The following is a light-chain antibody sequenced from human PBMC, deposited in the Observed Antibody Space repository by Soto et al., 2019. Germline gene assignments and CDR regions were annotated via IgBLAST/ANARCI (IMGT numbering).Light chain of an antibody. Sequence: EIVMTQSPATLSVSPGERATLSCRTSQSVSSNLAWYQHKPVKAPRLLIYGVSTRATGIPDRFSGSGSGTEFTLTISSLQSEDFAIYYCQKYNNWPPLTFDQGTRWIS. J-gene: IGKJ1*01. CDR1: QSVSSN. CDR3: QKYNNWPPLT. CDR2: GVS. V-gene: IGKV3-15*01.